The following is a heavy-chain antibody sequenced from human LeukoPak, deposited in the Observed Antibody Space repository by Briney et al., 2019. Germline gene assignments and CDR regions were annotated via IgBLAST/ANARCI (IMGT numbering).Heavy chain of an antibody. J-gene: IGHJ4*02. D-gene: IGHD3-22*01. CDR2: INPNSGGT. Sequence: ASVKVSCEASGYTFTGYYMHWVRPAPGQGLEWMGWINPNSGGTNYAQKFQGRVTMTRDTSISTAYMELSRLRSDDTAVYYCARITYYYDSSGYRFDYWGQGTLVTVSS. CDR3: ARITYYYDSSGYRFDY. V-gene: IGHV1-2*02. CDR1: GYTFTGYY.